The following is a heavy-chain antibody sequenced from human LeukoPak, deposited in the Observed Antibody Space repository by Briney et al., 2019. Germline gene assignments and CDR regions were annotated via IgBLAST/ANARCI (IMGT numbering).Heavy chain of an antibody. J-gene: IGHJ4*02. V-gene: IGHV3-30*03. CDR1: GFTFSSYG. Sequence: PGRSLRLSCAASGFTFSSYGMHWVRQAPGKGLEWVAVISYDGSNKYYADSVKGRFTISRDNSKNTLYLQMNSLRAEDTAVYYCARDGDGYNPTLFDYWGQGTLVTVSS. CDR2: ISYDGSNK. CDR3: ARDGDGYNPTLFDY. D-gene: IGHD5-24*01.